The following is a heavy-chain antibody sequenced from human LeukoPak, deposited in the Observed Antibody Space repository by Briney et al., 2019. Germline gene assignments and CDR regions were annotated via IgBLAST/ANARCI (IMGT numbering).Heavy chain of an antibody. CDR2: LSSSSTYI. CDR3: ARSLGTMVRGASDY. D-gene: IGHD3-10*01. Sequence: GGSLRLSCAASGFTFSSYAMSWVRQAPGKGLEWVSSLSSSSTYIYYADSLKGRFTISRDNAKNSLYLQMNSLRDEDTAVYYCARSLGTMVRGASDYWGQGTLVTVSS. CDR1: GFTFSSYA. J-gene: IGHJ4*02. V-gene: IGHV3-21*01.